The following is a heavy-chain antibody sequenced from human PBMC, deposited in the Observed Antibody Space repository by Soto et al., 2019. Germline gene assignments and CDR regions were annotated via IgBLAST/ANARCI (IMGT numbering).Heavy chain of an antibody. D-gene: IGHD6-19*01. V-gene: IGHV3-15*01. J-gene: IGHJ4*02. CDR2: IKRNIDGGTT. CDR1: GFTFSNAW. CDR3: TTVDAVVLN. Sequence: EVQLVESGGGLVKPGGSLRLSCAASGFTFSNAWMSWVRQAPGGGLEWVGRIKRNIDGGTTDYAAPGKGRFAISREDSNSILYLEMNSLRSEDTAVYYCTTVDAVVLNWGQGLLVTVSS.